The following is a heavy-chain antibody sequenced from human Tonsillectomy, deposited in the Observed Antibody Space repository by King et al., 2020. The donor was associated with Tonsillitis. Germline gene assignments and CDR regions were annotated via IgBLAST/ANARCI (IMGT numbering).Heavy chain of an antibody. Sequence: VQLPQWGAGLLKPSETLSLPCAVYGGSFSGYYWSWIRQPPGKGLEWIGEINHSGSTNYNPSLKSRVTISVDTSKNQFSLKLSSVTAADTAVYYCARARGDIVVVPAANPFDYWGQGTLVTVSS. D-gene: IGHD2-2*01. CDR2: INHSGST. CDR1: GGSFSGYY. J-gene: IGHJ4*02. V-gene: IGHV4-34*01. CDR3: ARARGDIVVVPAANPFDY.